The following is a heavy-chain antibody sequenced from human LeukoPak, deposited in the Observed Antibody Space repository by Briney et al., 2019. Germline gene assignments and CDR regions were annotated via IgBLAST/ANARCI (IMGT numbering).Heavy chain of an antibody. J-gene: IGHJ4*02. CDR1: GGSISSGGYY. CDR3: AGRYSSSSDPAPSFDY. D-gene: IGHD6-6*01. V-gene: IGHV4-31*03. CDR2: IYYSGST. Sequence: SETLSLTCTVSGGSISSGGYYWRWLRQHPGKGLEWIGYIYYSGSTYYNPSLKSRVTISVDTSKNQFSLKLSSVTAADTAVYYCAGRYSSSSDPAPSFDYWGQGTLVTVSS.